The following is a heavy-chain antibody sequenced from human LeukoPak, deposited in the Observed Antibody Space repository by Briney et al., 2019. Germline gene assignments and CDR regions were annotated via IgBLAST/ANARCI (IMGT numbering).Heavy chain of an antibody. CDR1: GGSISSYY. D-gene: IGHD6-19*01. CDR3: ARTASSGDMDV. V-gene: IGHV4-59*01. J-gene: IGHJ6*03. CDR2: IYYSGST. Sequence: SETLSLTCTVSGGSISSYYWSWIRQPPGKGLEWIGYIYYSGSTNYSPSLKSRVTISVDTSKNQFSLKLSSVTAADTAVYYCARTASSGDMDVWGKGTTVTVSS.